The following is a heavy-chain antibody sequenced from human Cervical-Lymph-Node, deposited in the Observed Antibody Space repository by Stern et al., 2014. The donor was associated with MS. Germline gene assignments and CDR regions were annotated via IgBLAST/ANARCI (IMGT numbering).Heavy chain of an antibody. D-gene: IGHD2-2*01. CDR3: AREAPVEPAATDAFDI. J-gene: IGHJ3*02. Sequence: VQLVESGGGVVQPGRSLRLSCAASGFTFSTYGMHWVRQAPGKGLELAAVIWSDGTNSLYADSVKGRFTISRDNSKNTLYLQMNTLRTEDTAVYYCAREAPVEPAATDAFDIWGRGTMVAVSS. CDR2: IWSDGTNS. V-gene: IGHV3-33*01. CDR1: GFTFSTYG.